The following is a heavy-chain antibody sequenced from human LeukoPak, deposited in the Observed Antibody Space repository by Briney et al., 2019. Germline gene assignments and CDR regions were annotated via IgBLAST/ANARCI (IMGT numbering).Heavy chain of an antibody. CDR3: ARARDIVATIVPRGGVDY. D-gene: IGHD5-12*01. CDR2: INWNGGST. V-gene: IGHV3-20*04. J-gene: IGHJ4*02. CDR1: GFTFDDYG. Sequence: GGSLRLSCAASGFTFDDYGMSWVRQAPGKGLEWVSGINWNGGSTGYADSVKGRFTISRDNAKNSLYLQMNSLRAEDTALYYRARARDIVATIVPRGGVDYWGQGTLVTVSS.